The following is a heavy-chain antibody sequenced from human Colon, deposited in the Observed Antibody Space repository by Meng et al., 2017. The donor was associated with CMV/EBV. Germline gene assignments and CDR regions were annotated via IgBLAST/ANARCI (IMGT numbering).Heavy chain of an antibody. CDR1: GGSVNSGSYY. V-gene: IGHV4-61*01. D-gene: IGHD6-19*01. CDR3: ARETSGWSTGIDY. J-gene: IGHJ4*02. Sequence: SETLSLTCTVSGGSVNSGSYYWTWIRQPPGKGLEWIGYISYSGYTNYNPSLKSRVTIEVDTSRNQFSLKLTSVIAADTAMYYCARETSGWSTGIDYWGQGTLVTVSS. CDR2: ISYSGYT.